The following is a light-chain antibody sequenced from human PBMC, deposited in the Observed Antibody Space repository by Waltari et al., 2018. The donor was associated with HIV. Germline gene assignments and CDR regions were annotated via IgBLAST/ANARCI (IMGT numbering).Light chain of an antibody. J-gene: IGLJ3*02. Sequence: QSVLTQPPSASGTPGQRVTISCSGRSSTIGRTYVSWYQQLPGTAPKLLIYRNNQGPSGVPDRFSGSKSGTSASLAISGLRSEDEADYYCAAWDDSLSGWVFGGGTKLTVL. CDR1: SSTIGRTY. CDR3: AAWDDSLSGWV. CDR2: RNN. V-gene: IGLV1-47*01.